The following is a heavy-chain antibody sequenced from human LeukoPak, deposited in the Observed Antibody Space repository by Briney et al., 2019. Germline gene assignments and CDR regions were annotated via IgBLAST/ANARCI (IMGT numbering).Heavy chain of an antibody. CDR2: IYYSGST. V-gene: IGHV4-59*01. D-gene: IGHD6-13*01. J-gene: IGHJ6*02. Sequence: PSETLSLTCTVSGGSISSYYWSWIRQPPGKGLEWIGYIYYSGSTNYNPSLTSRVTISVDTSKNQFSLKLRSVTAADTAVYYCARDFGYSSSWYSNYYGMDVWGQGTTVTVSS. CDR3: ARDFGYSSSWYSNYYGMDV. CDR1: GGSISSYY.